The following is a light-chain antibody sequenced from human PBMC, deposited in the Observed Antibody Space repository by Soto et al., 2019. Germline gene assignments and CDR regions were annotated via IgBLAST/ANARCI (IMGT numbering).Light chain of an antibody. Sequence: ETALTQSPGTLALSPGERATLSCRHSQSVSSTYLAWYQQKPGQAPRLLIDGASPRATGVPDRFSGSGSGTDCTRTISRLEPEDFAVYHCQQYGSLSWTFGQGTKVDIK. V-gene: IGKV3-20*01. CDR2: GAS. CDR3: QQYGSLSWT. J-gene: IGKJ1*01. CDR1: QSVSSTY.